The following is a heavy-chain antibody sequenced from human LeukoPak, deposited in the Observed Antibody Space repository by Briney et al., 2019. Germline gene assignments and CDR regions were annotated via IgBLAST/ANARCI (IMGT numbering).Heavy chain of an antibody. Sequence: PSQTLSLTCTVSGGSISSGGYYWSWIRQHPGKGLEWIGYIYYSGSTYYNPSLKSRVTISVDTSKNQISLKLSSVTAADTAVYYCARGPYYDFWSGYPFFDFWGQGALVTVSS. V-gene: IGHV4-31*03. D-gene: IGHD3-3*01. J-gene: IGHJ4*02. CDR2: IYYSGST. CDR3: ARGPYYDFWSGYPFFDF. CDR1: GGSISSGGYY.